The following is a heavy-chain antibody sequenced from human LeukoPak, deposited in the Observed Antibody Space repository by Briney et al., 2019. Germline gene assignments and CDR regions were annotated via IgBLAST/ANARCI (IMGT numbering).Heavy chain of an antibody. Sequence: GGSLRLSCAASGFTFSDHYMSWIRQAPGKGLEWVSYISSSGSTIYYADSVKGRFTISRDNAKNSLYLQMNSLRAEDTAVYYCARSPERWLQPFDYWGQGTLVTVSS. CDR2: ISSSGSTI. V-gene: IGHV3-11*01. CDR1: GFTFSDHY. D-gene: IGHD5-24*01. CDR3: ARSPERWLQPFDY. J-gene: IGHJ4*02.